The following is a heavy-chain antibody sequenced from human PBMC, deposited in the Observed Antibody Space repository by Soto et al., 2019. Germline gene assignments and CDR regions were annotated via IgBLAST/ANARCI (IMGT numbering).Heavy chain of an antibody. CDR3: ARDAVAGTRWFDY. CDR1: GFTFSSYS. Sequence: GGSLRLSCAASGFTFSSYSMNWVRQAPGKGLEWVSSISSSSSYIYYADSVKGRFTISRDNAKNSLYLQMNSLRAEDTAVYYCARDAVAGTRWFDYRGQGTLVTVSS. J-gene: IGHJ4*02. D-gene: IGHD6-19*01. V-gene: IGHV3-21*01. CDR2: ISSSSSYI.